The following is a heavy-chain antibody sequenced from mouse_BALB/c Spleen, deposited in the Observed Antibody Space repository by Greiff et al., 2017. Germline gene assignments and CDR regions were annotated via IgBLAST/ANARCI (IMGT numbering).Heavy chain of an antibody. V-gene: IGHV1-9*01. CDR2: ILPGSGST. Sequence: QVLLQQSGAELMKPGASVKISCKATGYTFSSYWIEWVKQRPGHGLEWIGEILPGSGSTNYNEKFKGKATFTVDTSSNTAYMQLSSLTSEDSAVYYCANYLGLRPFDDWGQGTTLTVSA. CDR1: GYTFSSYW. J-gene: IGHJ2*01. D-gene: IGHD3-1*01. CDR3: ANYLGLRPFDD.